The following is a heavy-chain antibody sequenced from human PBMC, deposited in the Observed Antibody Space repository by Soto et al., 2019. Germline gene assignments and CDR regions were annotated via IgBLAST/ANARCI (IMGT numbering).Heavy chain of an antibody. CDR3: ARSGVYCSSTSCYDNWFDP. CDR2: IYYSGST. V-gene: IGHV4-31*03. CDR1: GGSISSGGYY. J-gene: IGHJ5*02. D-gene: IGHD2-2*01. Sequence: PSETLSLTCTVSGGSISSGGYYWSWIRQHPGKGLEWIGYIYYSGSTYYNPSLKSRVTISVDTSKNQFSLKLSSVTAADTAVYYCARSGVYCSSTSCYDNWFDPWGQGTLVTVSS.